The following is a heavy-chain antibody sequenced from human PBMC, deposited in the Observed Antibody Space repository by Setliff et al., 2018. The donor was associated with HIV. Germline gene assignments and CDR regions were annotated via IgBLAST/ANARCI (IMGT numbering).Heavy chain of an antibody. V-gene: IGHV3-33*06. CDR3: AKDRLEWLAPDGFDI. CDR1: GFTFSKYY. D-gene: IGHD3-3*01. CDR2: IWYDGSNK. J-gene: IGHJ3*02. Sequence: QPGGSLRLSCAASGFTFSKYYMNWVRQTPGKGLEWVALIWYDGSNKYYADSVKGRFTISRDNSKNTLYLQMSSLRAEYTAVYYCAKDRLEWLAPDGFDIWGLGTMVTVSS.